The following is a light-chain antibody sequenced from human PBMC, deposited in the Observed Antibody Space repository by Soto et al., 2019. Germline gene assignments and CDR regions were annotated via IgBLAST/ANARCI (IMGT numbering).Light chain of an antibody. CDR2: DVS. J-gene: IGLJ1*01. V-gene: IGLV2-14*01. CDR3: SSYTISSTPLYV. Sequence: QSALTQPASVSGSPGQSIAIACTGTSSDVGAYDYVSWYQQHPGKAPKLMIYDVSNRASGVSNRFSGSKSGNTASLTISGLQAEDEADYYCSSYTISSTPLYVFGTGTKVTVL. CDR1: SSDVGAYDY.